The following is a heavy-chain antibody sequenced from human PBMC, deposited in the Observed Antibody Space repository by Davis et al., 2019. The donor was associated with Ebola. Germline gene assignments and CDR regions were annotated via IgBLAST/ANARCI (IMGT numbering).Heavy chain of an antibody. V-gene: IGHV3-49*02. CDR3: TRASWSGYYNYYYYYGMDV. Sequence: PGGSLRLSCAASGFMISSYWMTWVRQAPRTGLEWVGFIRSKAYGGTTDYAASVKGRFTISRDDSKTIAYLQMNSLKTEDTAVYYGTRASWSGYYNYYYYYGMDVWGQGTTVTVSS. D-gene: IGHD3-3*01. CDR2: IRSKAYGGTT. CDR1: GFMISSYW. J-gene: IGHJ6*02.